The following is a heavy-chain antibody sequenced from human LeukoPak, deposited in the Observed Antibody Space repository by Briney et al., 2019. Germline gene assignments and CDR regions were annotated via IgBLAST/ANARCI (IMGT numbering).Heavy chain of an antibody. Sequence: SGGSLRLSCAASGXTVDDYGMSWVRQVPGKGLEWVSGINWNGGSTGYADSVKGRFTISRDNAKNSLYLQMNSLRAEDTALYYCARDGRDGYSPFDFWGQGTLVTVSS. CDR1: GXTVDDYG. CDR3: ARDGRDGYSPFDF. CDR2: INWNGGST. V-gene: IGHV3-20*04. D-gene: IGHD5-24*01. J-gene: IGHJ4*02.